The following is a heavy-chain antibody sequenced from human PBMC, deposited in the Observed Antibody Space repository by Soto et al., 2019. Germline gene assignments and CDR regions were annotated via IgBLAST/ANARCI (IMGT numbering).Heavy chain of an antibody. CDR3: ARAGYYYYYMDV. CDR1: GGSISSYY. Sequence: SETLSLTCTVSGGSISSYYWSWIRQPPGKGLEWIGYIYYSGSTNYNPSLKSRVTISVDTSKNQFSLKLSSVTAADTAVYYCARAGYYYYYMDVWGKGTTVTVSS. CDR2: IYYSGST. V-gene: IGHV4-59*08. D-gene: IGHD6-13*01. J-gene: IGHJ6*03.